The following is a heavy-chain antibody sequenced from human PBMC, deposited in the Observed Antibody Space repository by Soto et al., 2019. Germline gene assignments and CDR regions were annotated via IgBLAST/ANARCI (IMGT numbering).Heavy chain of an antibody. V-gene: IGHV4-59*01. CDR3: ARAEDIVVVPAAPGWFDP. D-gene: IGHD2-2*01. CDR1: GGSISSYY. CDR2: IYYSGST. J-gene: IGHJ5*02. Sequence: SETLSLTCTVSGGSISSYYWSWIRQPPGKGLEWIGYIYYSGSTNYNPSLKSRVTISVDTSKNQFSLKLSSVTAADTAVYYCARAEDIVVVPAAPGWFDPWGQGTLVTVSS.